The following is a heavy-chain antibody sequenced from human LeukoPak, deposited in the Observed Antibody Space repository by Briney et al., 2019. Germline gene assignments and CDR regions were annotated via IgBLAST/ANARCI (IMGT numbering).Heavy chain of an antibody. CDR3: ARAHPVTGYSSSWLDY. D-gene: IGHD6-13*01. J-gene: IGHJ4*02. V-gene: IGHV4-34*01. CDR2: INHSGST. CDR1: GGPFSGYY. Sequence: TSETLSLTCAVYGGPFSGYYWSWLRQPPGKGLEWIGEINHSGSTNYNPSLKSRVTISVDTSKNQFSLKLSSVTAADTAVYYCARAHPVTGYSSSWLDYWGQGTLVTVSS.